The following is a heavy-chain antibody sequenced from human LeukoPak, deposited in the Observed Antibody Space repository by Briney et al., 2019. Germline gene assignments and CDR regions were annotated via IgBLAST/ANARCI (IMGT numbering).Heavy chain of an antibody. Sequence: QTGGSLRLSCAASGFTFSSYGMHWVRQAPGKGLEWVAVISYDGSNKYYADSVKGRFTISRDNSKNTLYLQMNSLRAEDTAVYYCAKDWRYSYGYRGIFFDYWGQGTLVTVSS. D-gene: IGHD5-18*01. CDR3: AKDWRYSYGYRGIFFDY. V-gene: IGHV3-30*18. CDR1: GFTFSSYG. J-gene: IGHJ4*02. CDR2: ISYDGSNK.